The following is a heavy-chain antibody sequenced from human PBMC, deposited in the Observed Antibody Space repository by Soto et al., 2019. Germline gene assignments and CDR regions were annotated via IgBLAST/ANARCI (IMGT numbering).Heavy chain of an antibody. D-gene: IGHD1-26*01. CDR1: GFSLSTSGMC. V-gene: IGHV2-70*01. Sequence: SGPTLVNPTQTLTLTCTFSGFSLSTSGMCVSWIRQPPGKALEWLALIDWDDDKYYSTSLKTRLTISKDTSKNQVVLTMTNMDPVDTAAYYCARIGGSYYDRAFDIWGQGTMVTVSS. CDR2: IDWDDDK. CDR3: ARIGGSYYDRAFDI. J-gene: IGHJ3*02.